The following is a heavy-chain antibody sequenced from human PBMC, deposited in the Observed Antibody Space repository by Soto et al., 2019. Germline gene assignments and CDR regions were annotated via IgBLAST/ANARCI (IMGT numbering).Heavy chain of an antibody. D-gene: IGHD6-13*01. V-gene: IGHV3-23*01. Sequence: EVQLLESGGGLVQPGGSLRLSCAASGFTFSSYAMSWVRQAPGKGLEWVSAISGGTSSTYYADSVKGRFTISRDNSKNTLYMQRNRLRAEDTAVYYCAKERWAAAGTPTLDYWGQGTLVTVSS. CDR2: ISGGTSST. CDR1: GFTFSSYA. CDR3: AKERWAAAGTPTLDY. J-gene: IGHJ4*02.